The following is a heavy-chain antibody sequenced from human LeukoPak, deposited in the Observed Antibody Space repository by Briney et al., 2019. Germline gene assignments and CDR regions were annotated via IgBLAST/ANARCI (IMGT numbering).Heavy chain of an antibody. Sequence: GGSLRLSCAASGFTFSSYAMSWARQAPGKGLEWVSGISGSGGSTYYADSVKGRFTISRDNSKNTLLLQMNSLRAEDTALYYCAKGTQVLYFYYMDVWGKGTTVTVSS. CDR1: GFTFSSYA. CDR2: ISGSGGST. CDR3: AKGTQVLYFYYMDV. D-gene: IGHD2-8*01. V-gene: IGHV3-23*01. J-gene: IGHJ6*03.